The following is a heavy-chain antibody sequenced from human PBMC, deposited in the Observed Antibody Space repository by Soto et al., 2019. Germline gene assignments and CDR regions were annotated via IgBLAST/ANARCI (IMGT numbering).Heavy chain of an antibody. D-gene: IGHD1-1*01. CDR3: TRWNGYAVY. V-gene: IGHV3-23*01. Sequence: EVQLLESGGGLVQPGGSLRLSCAVSGFRYSTYGVNWVRQAPGKGLEWVSGVSGGSGTTHYKDSVRGRFTVTGDNSKNTAYLEMNSLRLEDTAVYYCTRWNGYAVYWGQGTVVTVSS. J-gene: IGHJ4*02. CDR1: GFRYSTYG. CDR2: VSGGSGTT.